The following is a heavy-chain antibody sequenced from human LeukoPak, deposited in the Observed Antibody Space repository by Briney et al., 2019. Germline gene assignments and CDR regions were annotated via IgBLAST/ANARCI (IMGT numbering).Heavy chain of an antibody. V-gene: IGHV3-30*18. J-gene: IGHJ4*02. CDR3: AKPRYYDSSGYPRFGRGPIDY. CDR2: ISYDGSNK. CDR1: GFTFSSYG. Sequence: GRSLRLSCAASGFTFSSYGMHWVRQAPGKRLERGAVISYDGSNKYYADSVKGRFTISRDNSKNTLYLQMNSLRAEDTAVYYCAKPRYYDSSGYPRFGRGPIDYWGQGTLVTVSS. D-gene: IGHD3-22*01.